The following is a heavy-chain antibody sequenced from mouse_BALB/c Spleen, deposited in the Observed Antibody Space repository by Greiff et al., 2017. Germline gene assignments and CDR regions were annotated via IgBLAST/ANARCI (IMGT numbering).Heavy chain of an antibody. CDR2: INPSNGGT. J-gene: IGHJ2*01. Sequence: VQLQQSGAELVKPGASVKLSCKASGYTFTSYYMYWVKQRPGQGLEWIGDINPSNGGTNFNEKFKSKATLTVDKSSSTAYMQLSSLTSEDSAVYYCTRRGTYYFDYWGQGTTLTVSS. V-gene: IGHV1-53*01. CDR3: TRRGTYYFDY. D-gene: IGHD1-1*01. CDR1: GYTFTSYY.